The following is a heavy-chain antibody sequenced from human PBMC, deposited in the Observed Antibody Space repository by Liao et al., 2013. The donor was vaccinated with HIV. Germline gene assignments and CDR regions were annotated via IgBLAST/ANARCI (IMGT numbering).Heavy chain of an antibody. Sequence: QLQLQESGPGLVKPSQTLSLTCTVSGGSISSGSYYWSWIRQPAGKGLEWIGRIYTSGSTNYNPSLKSRVTMSVDTSKNQFSLKLSSVTAADTAVYYCARYAYSGSYHYWYFDLWGRGTLVTVSS. D-gene: IGHD1-26*01. CDR3: ARYAYSGSYHYWYFDL. CDR1: GGSISSGSYY. CDR2: IYTSGST. J-gene: IGHJ2*01. V-gene: IGHV4-61*02.